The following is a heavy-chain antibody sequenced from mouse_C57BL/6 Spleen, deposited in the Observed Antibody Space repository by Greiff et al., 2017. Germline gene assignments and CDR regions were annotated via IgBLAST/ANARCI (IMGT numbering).Heavy chain of an antibody. Sequence: EVMLVESGGGLVKPGGSLKLSCAASGFTFSSYTMSWVRQTPEKRLEWVATISGGGGNTNYPDSVKGRVTISRDKAKTTLYLQMSSLRSEDTALYYCARHYYDSSYFDYWGQGTTLTVSS. D-gene: IGHD1-1*01. V-gene: IGHV5-9*01. CDR3: ARHYYDSSYFDY. CDR2: ISGGGGNT. CDR1: GFTFSSYT. J-gene: IGHJ2*01.